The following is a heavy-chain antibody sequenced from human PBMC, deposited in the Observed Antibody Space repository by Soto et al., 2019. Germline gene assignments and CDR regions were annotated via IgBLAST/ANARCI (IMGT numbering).Heavy chain of an antibody. D-gene: IGHD2-8*01. CDR2: ISGSGGST. CDR3: AKPINGYCTNGVCYPHYYYYYGMDV. Sequence: GGSLRLSCAASGFTFSSYAMSWVRQAPGKGLEKVSAISGSGGSTYYADSVKGRFTISRDNSKNTLYLQMNSLRAEDTAVYYCAKPINGYCTNGVCYPHYYYYYGMDVWGQGTTVTVSS. J-gene: IGHJ6*02. V-gene: IGHV3-23*01. CDR1: GFTFSSYA.